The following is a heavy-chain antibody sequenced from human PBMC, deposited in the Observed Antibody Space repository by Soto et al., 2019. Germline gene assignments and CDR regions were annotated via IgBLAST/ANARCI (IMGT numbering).Heavy chain of an antibody. J-gene: IGHJ6*02. CDR3: AFIAVAGAYYYYGMDV. Sequence: VKVSCKASGYTFTSYYMHWVRQAPGQGLEWMGIINPSGGSTSYAQKFQGRVTMTRDTSTSTVYMELSSLRSEDTAVYYCAFIAVAGAYYYYGMDVWGQGTTVTVSS. D-gene: IGHD6-19*01. CDR1: GYTFTSYY. V-gene: IGHV1-46*01. CDR2: INPSGGST.